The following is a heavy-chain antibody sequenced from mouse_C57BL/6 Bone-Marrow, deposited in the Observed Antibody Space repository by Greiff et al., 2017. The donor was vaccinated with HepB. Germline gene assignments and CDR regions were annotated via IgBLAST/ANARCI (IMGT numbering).Heavy chain of an antibody. D-gene: IGHD2-5*01. CDR3: ARWHSNYDFDY. CDR1: GYTFTSYW. CDR2: IYPGSGST. Sequence: QVQLQHPGAELVRPGTSVKMSCKASGYTFTSYWITWVKQRPGQGLEWIGDIYPGSGSTNYNEKFKSKATLTVDTSSSTAYMQLSSLTSEDSAVYYCARWHSNYDFDYWGQGTTLTVSS. V-gene: IGHV1-55*01. J-gene: IGHJ2*01.